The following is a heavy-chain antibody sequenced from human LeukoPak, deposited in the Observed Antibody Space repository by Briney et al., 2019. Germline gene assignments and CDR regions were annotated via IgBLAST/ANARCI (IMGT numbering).Heavy chain of an antibody. CDR3: ARERMNAFDI. CDR1: VGTFSSYA. CDR2: IIPIFGTA. Sequence: ASVKVSCKASVGTFSSYAIRWVRQAPGQGREWMGGIIPIFGTANYAQKFQGRVTITADESTSTAYMELSSLRSEDTAVYYCARERMNAFDIWGQGTMVTVSS. J-gene: IGHJ3*02. D-gene: IGHD2-15*01. V-gene: IGHV1-69*13.